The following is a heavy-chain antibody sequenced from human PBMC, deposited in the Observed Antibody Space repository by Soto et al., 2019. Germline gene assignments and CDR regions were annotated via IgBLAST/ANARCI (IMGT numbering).Heavy chain of an antibody. Sequence: PGGSLRLSCAASGFTFSSYWMHWVRQAPGKGLVWVSRINSDGSSTSYADSVKGRFTISRDNAKNTLYLQMNSLRAEDTAVYYCARVYVVVAATGYYYYGMDVWGQGTTVTVSS. J-gene: IGHJ6*02. CDR1: GFTFSSYW. V-gene: IGHV3-74*01. D-gene: IGHD2-15*01. CDR3: ARVYVVVAATGYYYYGMDV. CDR2: INSDGSST.